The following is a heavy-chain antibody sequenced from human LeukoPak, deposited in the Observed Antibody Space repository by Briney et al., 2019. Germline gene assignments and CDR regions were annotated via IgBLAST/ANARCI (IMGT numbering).Heavy chain of an antibody. CDR3: AREPDRKKP. V-gene: IGHV3-74*01. CDR1: GFTFSSYW. CDR2: INSDGSST. J-gene: IGHJ5*02. Sequence: PGGSLRLSCAASGFTFSSYWMHWVRQAPGKGRVWVSRINSDGSSTSYADTVKGRFTISRDNAKNALYLQLSRLRADDTAVYYCAREPDRKKPWGQGTLVTVSS.